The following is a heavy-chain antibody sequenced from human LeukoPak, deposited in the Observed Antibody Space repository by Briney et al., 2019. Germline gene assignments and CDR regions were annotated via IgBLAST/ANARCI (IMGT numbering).Heavy chain of an antibody. Sequence: KASETLSLTCTVSGGPISSSSYYWGWIRQPPGKGLGWIGSIYYSGSTYYNPSLKSRVTISVDTSKNQFSLKLSSVTAADTAVYYCARQPKSHFWSGYYTFFFDYWGQGTLVTVSS. CDR3: ARQPKSHFWSGYYTFFFDY. V-gene: IGHV4-39*01. J-gene: IGHJ4*02. CDR1: GGPISSSSYY. CDR2: IYYSGST. D-gene: IGHD3-3*02.